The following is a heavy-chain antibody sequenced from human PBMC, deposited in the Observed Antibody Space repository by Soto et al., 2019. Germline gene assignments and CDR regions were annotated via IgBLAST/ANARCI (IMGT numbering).Heavy chain of an antibody. V-gene: IGHV3-30*18. J-gene: IGHJ3*02. Sequence: QVQLVESGGGVVQPGRSLRLSCAASGFTFSKCGMHWVRQAPGKGLEWVAVISYDGSNEYYAESVKGRFTISRDNSNNTLYLQMNSLRDEDTAVYYCAKVDTIILVVSDAFDIWGQGTMVTVSS. CDR1: GFTFSKCG. D-gene: IGHD3-22*01. CDR3: AKVDTIILVVSDAFDI. CDR2: ISYDGSNE.